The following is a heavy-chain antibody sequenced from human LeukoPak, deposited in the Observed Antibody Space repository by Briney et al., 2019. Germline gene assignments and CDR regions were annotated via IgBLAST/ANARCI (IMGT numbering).Heavy chain of an antibody. CDR2: IKQDGSEK. Sequence: GGSLRLSCAASGFTFSSYWMSWVRQAPGKGLEWVANIKQDGSEKYYVDSVKGRFTISRDNAKNSLYLQMNSLRAEDTAVYYCARDRGGAYDFWSGYYTGYFDYWGQGTLVTVSS. CDR3: ARDRGGAYDFWSGYYTGYFDY. V-gene: IGHV3-7*01. CDR1: GFTFSSYW. J-gene: IGHJ4*02. D-gene: IGHD3-3*01.